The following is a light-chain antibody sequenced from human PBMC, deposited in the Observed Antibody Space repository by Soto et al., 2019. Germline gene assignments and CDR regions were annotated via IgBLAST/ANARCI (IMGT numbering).Light chain of an antibody. CDR2: AAS. CDR3: QQSYSTPIT. CDR1: QSIGDY. Sequence: DIQMTQSPSSLSASVGDRVTIICRASQSIGDYLNWYQKKPGKPPNLLIHAASSLQSGVPSRFSGSRSGTDFTLTISTLQPEDFETYYCQQSYSTPITLGQGTRLEIK. J-gene: IGKJ5*01. V-gene: IGKV1-39*01.